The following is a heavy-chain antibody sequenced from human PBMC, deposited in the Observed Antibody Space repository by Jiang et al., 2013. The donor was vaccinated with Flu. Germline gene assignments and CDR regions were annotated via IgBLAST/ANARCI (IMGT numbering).Heavy chain of an antibody. Sequence: LLKPSETLSLTCTVSGDSIGPYYWTWIRQPPGKGLEWIGYIYYSGSTSYNPSLQSRLTISLDTSKNQFSLKLSSVTAADTAVYYCARNLGSSYQYLFDYWAREPWSPSPQ. J-gene: IGHJ4*02. CDR2: IYYSGST. CDR1: GDSIGPYY. V-gene: IGHV4-59*01. D-gene: IGHD3-3*01. CDR3: ARNLGSSYQYLFDY.